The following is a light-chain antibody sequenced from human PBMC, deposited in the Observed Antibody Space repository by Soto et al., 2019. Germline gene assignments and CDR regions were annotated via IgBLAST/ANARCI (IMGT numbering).Light chain of an antibody. V-gene: IGKV3-15*01. J-gene: IGKJ1*01. CDR1: QSLNSN. CDR2: DTS. Sequence: ILLTQSPATLSVSPGERVTLSCRASQSLNSNLAWYQQRPGQAPRLLIYDTSTRATGIPARFSGSGSGTEFTLTISSLQSEDFAVYYCQQYNNWWTFGQGNKVEIK. CDR3: QQYNNWWT.